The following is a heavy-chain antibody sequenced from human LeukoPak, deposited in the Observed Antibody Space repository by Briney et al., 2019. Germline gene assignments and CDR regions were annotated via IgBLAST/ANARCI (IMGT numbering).Heavy chain of an antibody. CDR3: ARSPDATPKLWAFDI. Sequence: SEPLSLPCTVSGVPLSSHYCSVIRHPPGRGLEGCGYIYGSTSTNHHPTLKSRVTILVATSKNPFSLKLSSVTAAATAVYYCARSPDATPKLWAFDIWGQGTVVTVSS. CDR2: IYGSTST. J-gene: IGHJ3*02. D-gene: IGHD1-1*01. V-gene: IGHV4-4*09. CDR1: GVPLSSHY.